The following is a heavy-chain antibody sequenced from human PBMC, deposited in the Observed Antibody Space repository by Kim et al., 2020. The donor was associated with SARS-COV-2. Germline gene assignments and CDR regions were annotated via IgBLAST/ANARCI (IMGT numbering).Heavy chain of an antibody. CDR2: IYYSGST. V-gene: IGHV4-59*01. D-gene: IGHD3-3*01. J-gene: IGHJ4*02. CDR1: GGSISSYY. CDR3: ARGGSGYWPFDY. Sequence: SETLSLTCTVSGGSISSYYWSWIRQPPGKGLEWIGYIYYSGSTNYNPSLKSRVTISVDTSKNQFSLKLSSVTAADTAVYYCARGGSGYWPFDYWGQGTLVTVSS.